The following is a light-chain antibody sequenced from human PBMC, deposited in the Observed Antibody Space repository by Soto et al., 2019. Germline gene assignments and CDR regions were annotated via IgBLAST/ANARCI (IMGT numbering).Light chain of an antibody. CDR2: ENN. J-gene: IGLJ1*01. CDR1: SSNIGNNY. Sequence: QSVLTQPPSVSAAPGQKVTISCSGSSSNIGNNYVSWYQQLPGTAPKLLIYENNKRPSGIPDRFSGSKSGTSATLGITGLQTGDEADYYCGTWDSSLSAVVFGTGTKLTFL. V-gene: IGLV1-51*02. CDR3: GTWDSSLSAVV.